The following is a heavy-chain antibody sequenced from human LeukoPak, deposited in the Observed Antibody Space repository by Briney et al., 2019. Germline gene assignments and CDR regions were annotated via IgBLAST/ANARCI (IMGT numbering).Heavy chain of an antibody. D-gene: IGHD6-13*01. CDR1: GFTFSDHL. Sequence: GGSLGLSCAASGFTFSDHLMDWVRQAPGKGLEWAGRIRKKANSYITEYAASVKGRFTISRDDSKNSLYLQMNSLKTEDTAVYYCSRDGSGSSWSAFDIWGQGTRVTVSS. J-gene: IGHJ3*02. V-gene: IGHV3-72*01. CDR2: IRKKANSYIT. CDR3: SRDGSGSSWSAFDI.